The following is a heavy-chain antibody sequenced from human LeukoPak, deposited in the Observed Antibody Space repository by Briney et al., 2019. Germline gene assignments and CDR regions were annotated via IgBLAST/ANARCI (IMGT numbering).Heavy chain of an antibody. D-gene: IGHD3-9*01. V-gene: IGHV3-74*01. Sequence: GGSLRLSCAAAGFTFSSYWRHGGRQGPGKGLVWVPRINSDGSSTIYADSVKGRFTISRDNAKNTLCLQMNSLRAEHTAVYYCARGRYLDNWGQGTLVTVSS. J-gene: IGHJ4*02. CDR2: INSDGSST. CDR3: ARGRYLDN. CDR1: GFTFSSYW.